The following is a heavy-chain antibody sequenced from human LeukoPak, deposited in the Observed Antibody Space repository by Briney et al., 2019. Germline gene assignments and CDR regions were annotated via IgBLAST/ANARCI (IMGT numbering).Heavy chain of an antibody. CDR3: AKDTYCGGDCYSYFDL. CDR1: GFTLSSYA. V-gene: IGHV3-23*01. Sequence: GGSLRLSCAASGFTLSSYAMSWVRQAPGKGLEWVSAISGSGGSTYYADSVKGRFTISRDNSKNTLYLQMNSLRAEDTAAYYCAKDTYCGGDCYSYFDLWGRGTLVTVSS. CDR2: ISGSGGST. J-gene: IGHJ2*01. D-gene: IGHD2-21*02.